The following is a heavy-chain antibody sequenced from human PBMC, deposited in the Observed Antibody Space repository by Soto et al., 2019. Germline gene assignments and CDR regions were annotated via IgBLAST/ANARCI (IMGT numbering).Heavy chain of an antibody. V-gene: IGHV6-1*01. D-gene: IGHD2-2*02. CDR2: TYYRSKWYN. CDR3: ARGYCSSTSCYTARYWFDP. CDR1: GDSVSSNSAA. J-gene: IGHJ5*02. Sequence: SQTLSLTCAISGDSVSSNSAAWNWIRQSPSRGLEWLGRTYYRSKWYNDYAVSVKSRITINPDTSKNQFSLQLNSVTPEDTAVYYCARGYCSSTSCYTARYWFDPWGQGTLVTVPS.